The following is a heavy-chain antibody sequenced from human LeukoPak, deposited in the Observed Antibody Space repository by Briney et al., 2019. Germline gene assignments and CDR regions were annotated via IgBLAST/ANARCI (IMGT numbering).Heavy chain of an antibody. CDR2: IYYAGNT. CDR3: ARPGSHLLGGDAFDI. CDR1: GGSVSSRSYY. Sequence: SETLSLTCTVSGGSVSSRSYYWGWIRQPPGKGLEWIASIYYAGNTYYNPSLKSRVTISVDTSKNQFSLKLSSVTAADTAVYYCARPGSHLLGGDAFDIWGQGTMVTVSS. D-gene: IGHD3-10*01. V-gene: IGHV4-39*07. J-gene: IGHJ3*02.